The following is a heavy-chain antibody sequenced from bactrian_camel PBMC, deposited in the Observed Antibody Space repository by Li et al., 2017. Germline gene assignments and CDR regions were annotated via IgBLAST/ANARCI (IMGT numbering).Heavy chain of an antibody. CDR1: GDTIGRYC. CDR2: IDRDGTT. Sequence: QVQLVESGGGSVQVGGSLRLSCVASGDTIGRYCMGWFRQAPGKQREGVAAIDRDGTTVYKDSVKGRFTISRDNAKNTVYLQMSSLKSEDTALYYCATTVAGSFSSIGYWGQGTQVTVS. V-gene: IGHV3S53*01. J-gene: IGHJ4*01. CDR3: ATTVAGSFSSIGY. D-gene: IGHD6*01.